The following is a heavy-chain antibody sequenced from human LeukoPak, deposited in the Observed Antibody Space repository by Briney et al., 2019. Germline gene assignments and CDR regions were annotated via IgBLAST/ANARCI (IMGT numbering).Heavy chain of an antibody. CDR2: IYSGGNT. D-gene: IGHD3-3*01. Sequence: GGSLRLSCTVSGFTVSSNSMSWVRQAPGKGLEWVSFIYSGGNTHYSDSVKGRFTISRDNAKNSLYLQMNNLRAEDTAFYYCVRHDFWSGFKGGDYWGQGTLVTVSS. J-gene: IGHJ4*02. V-gene: IGHV3-53*01. CDR3: VRHDFWSGFKGGDY. CDR1: GFTVSSNS.